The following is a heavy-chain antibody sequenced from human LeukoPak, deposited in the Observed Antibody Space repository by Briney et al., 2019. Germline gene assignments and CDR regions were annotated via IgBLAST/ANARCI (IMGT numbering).Heavy chain of an antibody. J-gene: IGHJ4*02. CDR1: GFIVSSNY. CDR3: VREYCSGSSCYPDN. D-gene: IGHD2-15*01. V-gene: IGHV3-53*01. CDR2: IYSGGST. Sequence: GSLRLSCAASGFIVSSNYMSWVRQAPGKGLEWVSVIYSGGSTYYADSVKGRFTISRDNSKNTLYLQMNSLRAEDTAVYFCVREYCSGSSCYPDNWGQGTLVTVSS.